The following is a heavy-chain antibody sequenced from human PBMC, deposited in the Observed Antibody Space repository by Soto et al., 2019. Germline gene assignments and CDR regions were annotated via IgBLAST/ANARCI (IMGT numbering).Heavy chain of an antibody. Sequence: QVQLQESGPGLVKPSQTLSLTCTVSGGSISSGDYYWGWIRQPPAKGLEWIGYIYYSGSTYYNPSLKSRVTISVDTSKNQFSLKLSSVTAADTAVYYCARDGLVAAGRFGFDPWGQGTLVTVSS. CDR1: GGSISSGDYY. D-gene: IGHD6-25*01. J-gene: IGHJ5*02. CDR2: IYYSGST. V-gene: IGHV4-30-4*01. CDR3: ARDGLVAAGRFGFDP.